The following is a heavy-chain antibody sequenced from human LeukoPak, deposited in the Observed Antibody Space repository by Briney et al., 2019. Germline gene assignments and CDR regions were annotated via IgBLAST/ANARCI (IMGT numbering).Heavy chain of an antibody. CDR1: GGTFSSYA. Sequence: SVKVSCKASGGTFSSYAISWVRQAPGQGLEWMGRIIPILGIANCAQKFQGRVTITADKSTSTAYMELSSLRSEDTAVYYCARGDRVPAAVAFDYWGQGTLVTVSS. J-gene: IGHJ4*02. CDR3: ARGDRVPAAVAFDY. V-gene: IGHV1-69*04. CDR2: IIPILGIA. D-gene: IGHD2-2*01.